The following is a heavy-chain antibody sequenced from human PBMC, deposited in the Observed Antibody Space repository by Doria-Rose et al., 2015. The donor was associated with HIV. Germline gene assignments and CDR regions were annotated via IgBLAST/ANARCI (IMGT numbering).Heavy chain of an antibody. Sequence: QVQLVQSGAEVKRPGASVKVSCKASGYPFTDLAIHWVRQAPGQSLEWMGWITAGNGNTRYSQQFQARVTLTRDTSASTAYMDVSSLRSEVTAVYFCATDALAGGYFDSWGQGTLVTVSS. CDR2: ITAGNGNT. J-gene: IGHJ4*02. D-gene: IGHD1-26*01. V-gene: IGHV1-3*01. CDR1: GYPFTDLA. CDR3: ATDALAGGYFDS.